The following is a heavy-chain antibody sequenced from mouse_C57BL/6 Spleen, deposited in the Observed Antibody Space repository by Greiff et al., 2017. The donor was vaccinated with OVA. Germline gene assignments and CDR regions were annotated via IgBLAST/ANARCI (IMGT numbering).Heavy chain of an antibody. CDR3: AREGLRRGSPYAMDY. V-gene: IGHV14-2*01. Sequence: EVKLEESGAELVKPGASVKLSCTASGFNIKDYYMHWVKQRTEQGLEWIGRIDPEDGETKYAPKFQGKATITADTSSNTAYLQLSSLTSEDTAVYYCAREGLRRGSPYAMDYWGQGTSVTVSS. J-gene: IGHJ4*01. CDR2: IDPEDGET. CDR1: GFNIKDYY. D-gene: IGHD2-4*01.